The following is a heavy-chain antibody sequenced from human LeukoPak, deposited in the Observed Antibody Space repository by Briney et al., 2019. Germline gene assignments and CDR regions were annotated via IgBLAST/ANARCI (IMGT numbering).Heavy chain of an antibody. CDR3: ARRLVGQEWVHI. D-gene: IGHD3-3*01. CDR2: IYPGDSDT. CDR1: ANSFTCYW. V-gene: IGHV5-51*01. Sequence: GESLQISCKGSANSFTCYWIAWVRQKPGKGLEWMGIIYPGDSDTRYSPSFQGQVTISADKSITTAFLQWSSLKASDTAMYYCARRLVGQEWVHIWGQGTMVTVSS. J-gene: IGHJ3*02.